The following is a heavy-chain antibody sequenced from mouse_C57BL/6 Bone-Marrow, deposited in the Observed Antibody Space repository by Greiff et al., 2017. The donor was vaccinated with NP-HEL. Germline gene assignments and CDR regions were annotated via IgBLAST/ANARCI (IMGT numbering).Heavy chain of an antibody. CDR3: AKGDGYCFDY. CDR2: IDPSDGYT. V-gene: IGHV1-69*01. J-gene: IGHJ2*01. Sequence: VQLQQPGAELVMPGASVKLSCKASGYTFTSYWMHWVKQRPGQGLEWIGEIDPSDGYTNYNQKFKGKSTLTVDKSSSTAYMQLSSLTSEDSAVYYCAKGDGYCFDYWGQGTTLTVSS. CDR1: GYTFTSYW. D-gene: IGHD2-3*01.